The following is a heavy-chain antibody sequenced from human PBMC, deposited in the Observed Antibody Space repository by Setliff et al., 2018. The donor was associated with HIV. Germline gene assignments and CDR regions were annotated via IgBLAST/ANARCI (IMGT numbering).Heavy chain of an antibody. CDR1: GGSFSVYY. CDR2: INHSGRT. J-gene: IGHJ6*03. D-gene: IGHD2-8*01. Sequence: PSETLSLTCAVSGGSFSVYYWRWIRQPPGKGLEWIGEINHSGRTNYNPSLKSRITISVDTSKDQFSLKLSSVTAADTAVYYCARGARLLTGYADRWDYYYMRIWGKGTTGTVSS. V-gene: IGHV4-34*01. CDR3: ARGARLLTGYADRWDYYYMRI.